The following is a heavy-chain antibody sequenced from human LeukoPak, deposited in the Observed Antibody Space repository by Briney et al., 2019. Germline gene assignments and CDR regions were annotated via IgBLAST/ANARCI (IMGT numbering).Heavy chain of an antibody. Sequence: SETLSLTCAVYGGSFSGYYWSWIRQPPVKGLEWIGEINHSGGTNYNPSLKSRVTISVDTSKNQFSLKLSSVTAADTAVYYCARNIPYYDSSGYSYYYYYYMDVWGKGTTVTISS. V-gene: IGHV4-34*01. CDR3: ARNIPYYDSSGYSYYYYYYMDV. CDR2: INHSGGT. J-gene: IGHJ6*03. D-gene: IGHD3-22*01. CDR1: GGSFSGYY.